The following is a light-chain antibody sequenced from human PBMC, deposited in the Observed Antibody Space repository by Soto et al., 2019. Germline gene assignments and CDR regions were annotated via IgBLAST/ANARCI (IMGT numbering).Light chain of an antibody. CDR1: QSVGSN. V-gene: IGKV3-15*01. CDR3: QQYNNWPYT. Sequence: EVVMTQSLATLSVSPGERAILSCRASQSVGSNLAWYQQKPGQAPRLLIYGASTRATDIPARFSGSGSGTEFTLTISSLQSEDFAVYYCQQYNNWPYTFGQGTELEIK. CDR2: GAS. J-gene: IGKJ2*01.